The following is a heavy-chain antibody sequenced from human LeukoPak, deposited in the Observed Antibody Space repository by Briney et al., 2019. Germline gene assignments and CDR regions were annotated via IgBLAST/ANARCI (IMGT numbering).Heavy chain of an antibody. D-gene: IGHD6-13*01. CDR3: ARGAAAGTQHDAFDI. V-gene: IGHV3-30*01. CDR2: ISYDGSNK. CDR1: GFTFSSYA. Sequence: GGSLRLSCAASGFTFSSYAMHWVRQAPGKGLEWVAVISYDGSNKYYADSVKGRFTISRDNSKNTLYLQMYSLRAEDTAVYYCARGAAAGTQHDAFDIWGQGTMVTVSS. J-gene: IGHJ3*02.